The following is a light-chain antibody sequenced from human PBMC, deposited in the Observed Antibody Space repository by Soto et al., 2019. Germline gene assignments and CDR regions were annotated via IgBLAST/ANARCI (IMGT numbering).Light chain of an antibody. V-gene: IGKV1-17*01. CDR1: QDIRFV. CDR3: LQHNTYPYT. Sequence: DIQMTQSPFSLSASVGDRVTITCRASQDIRFVGWFQQKPGEAPKRLIYATSNLEGGVPSRFNGSGSGTEFTLTISSLQPEDFATYFCLQHNTYPYTFGQGTKVDIK. J-gene: IGKJ2*01. CDR2: ATS.